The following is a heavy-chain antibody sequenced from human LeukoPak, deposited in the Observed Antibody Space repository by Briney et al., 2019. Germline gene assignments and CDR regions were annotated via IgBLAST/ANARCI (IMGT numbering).Heavy chain of an antibody. CDR1: GYSFTSNT. V-gene: IGHV1-3*01. Sequence: ASVKVSCKASGYSFTSNTLHWVRQAPGQRLEWMGWINVGNGNIKYSQKFQARVTITSDTSASTAYMELSSLTSEDTAVYYCARDRGSGSYKDFDYWGQGTLVTVSS. CDR3: ARDRGSGSYKDFDY. CDR2: INVGNGNI. J-gene: IGHJ4*02. D-gene: IGHD1-26*01.